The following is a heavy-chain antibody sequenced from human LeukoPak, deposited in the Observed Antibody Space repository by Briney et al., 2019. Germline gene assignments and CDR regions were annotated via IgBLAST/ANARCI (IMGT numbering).Heavy chain of an antibody. CDR1: GYTFTGYL. V-gene: IGHV1-2*02. J-gene: IGHJ2*01. CDR2: ISPNSGDT. D-gene: IGHD4-17*01. Sequence: ASVKVSCKASGYTFTGYLMHWVRQAPGQGLEWMGWISPNSGDTKYAQKFQGRVTMTRDTSITTAYMELSTLTSDDTAVYYCVRALTTVATWLYLWGRGTLVTVSS. CDR3: VRALTTVATWLYL.